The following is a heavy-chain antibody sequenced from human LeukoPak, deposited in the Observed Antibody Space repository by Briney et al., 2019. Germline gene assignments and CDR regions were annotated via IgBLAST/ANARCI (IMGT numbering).Heavy chain of an antibody. D-gene: IGHD2-21*01. CDR1: GSSINSYY. Sequence: SEPLSLTWTVSGSSINSYYWSWIRQPPGKELGWSGYNYYSGSTKYNPSLQSRVTISVDASKNHSSLQLNSVTAADTAVYYCARYSDAYAGARWFDHWGQGTLVTVSS. V-gene: IGHV4-59*13. CDR2: NYYSGST. CDR3: ARYSDAYAGARWFDH. J-gene: IGHJ5*02.